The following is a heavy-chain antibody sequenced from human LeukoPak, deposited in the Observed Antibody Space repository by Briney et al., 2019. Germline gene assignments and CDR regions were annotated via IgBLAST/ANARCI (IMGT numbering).Heavy chain of an antibody. CDR2: IGISSGNT. CDR1: GFTFSSYS. D-gene: IGHD1-1*01. V-gene: IGHV3-48*04. CDR3: ARDHNYAFDN. J-gene: IGHJ4*02. Sequence: GGSLRLSCAASGFTFSSYSMNWVRQAPGKGLEWISYIGISSGNTKYADSVKGRFTISGDNARSSLYLQMNSLRVEDSAVYYCARDHNYAFDNWGQGTLVTVSS.